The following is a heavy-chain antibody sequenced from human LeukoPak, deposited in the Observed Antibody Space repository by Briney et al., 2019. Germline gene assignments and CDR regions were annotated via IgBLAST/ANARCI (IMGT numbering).Heavy chain of an antibody. CDR2: INSDGSWT. J-gene: IGHJ4*02. V-gene: IGHV3-74*01. D-gene: IGHD2/OR15-2a*01. CDR3: VSFYETY. Sequence: KGLVWVSHINSDGSWTSYADSVKGRFTISKDNAKNTVYPQMNNLRAEDTAVYYCVSFYETYWGRGTLVTVS.